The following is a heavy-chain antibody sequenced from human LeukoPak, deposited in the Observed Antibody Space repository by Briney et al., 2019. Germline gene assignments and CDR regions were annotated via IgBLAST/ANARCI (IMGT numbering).Heavy chain of an antibody. D-gene: IGHD2-21*02. CDR2: INRRGHT. CDR3: AKEVDCPSDCLFFHS. V-gene: IGHV3-43*01. Sequence: PGGSLRLSCAASGFTFNRFTIHWVRQTPGKGREWVSLINRRGHTFYSDSLKGRFTISRDNSRNSVFLQMNSLRPEDTALYHCAKEVDCPSDCLFFHSWGQGTLVTVSS. J-gene: IGHJ4*02. CDR1: GFTFNRFT.